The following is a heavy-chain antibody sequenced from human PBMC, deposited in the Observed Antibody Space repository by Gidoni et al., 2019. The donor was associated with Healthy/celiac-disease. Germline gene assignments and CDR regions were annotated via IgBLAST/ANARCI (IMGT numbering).Heavy chain of an antibody. Sequence: QVQLVVSGGGVVQPGRSLRLSCAASVFTFSRYGMHWVRQAPDKGLEWVAVIWYNGSNKYCADYVKGRFTISRDNSKNTLYLQMNSLRAGDTAVYYCARDHSSGWLSDYYFDYWGQGTLVTVSS. J-gene: IGHJ4*02. CDR1: VFTFSRYG. V-gene: IGHV3-33*01. D-gene: IGHD6-19*01. CDR2: IWYNGSNK. CDR3: ARDHSSGWLSDYYFDY.